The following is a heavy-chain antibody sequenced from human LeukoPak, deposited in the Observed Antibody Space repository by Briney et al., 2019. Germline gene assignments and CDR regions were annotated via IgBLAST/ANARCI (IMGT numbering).Heavy chain of an antibody. V-gene: IGHV3-23*01. CDR1: GFSFNTHA. CDR3: AKDRGGTIAEIRGYYFDY. Sequence: GGSLRLSCAASGFSFNTHAMSWVRQAPGKGLEWVSAISGSGGSTYYAGSVKGRFTISRDNSKNTLYLQMNSLRAEDTAVYYCAKDRGGTIAEIRGYYFDYWGQGTLVTVSS. J-gene: IGHJ4*02. D-gene: IGHD3-10*01. CDR2: ISGSGGST.